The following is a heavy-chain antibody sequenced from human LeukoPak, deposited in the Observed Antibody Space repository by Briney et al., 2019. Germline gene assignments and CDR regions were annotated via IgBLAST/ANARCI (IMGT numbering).Heavy chain of an antibody. CDR2: IYYSGST. V-gene: IGHV4-59*08. J-gene: IGHJ4*02. Sequence: PSETLPLTCTVSGGSISSYYWSWIRQPPGKGLEWIGYIYYSGSTNYNPSLKSRVTISVDTSKNQFSLKLSSVTAADTAFYYCARSAYCSGGSCYATGLFHYWGQGTLVTVSS. CDR3: ARSAYCSGGSCYATGLFHY. CDR1: GGSISSYY. D-gene: IGHD2-15*01.